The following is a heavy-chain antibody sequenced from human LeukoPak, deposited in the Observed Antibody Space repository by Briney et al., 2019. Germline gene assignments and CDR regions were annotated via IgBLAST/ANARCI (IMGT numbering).Heavy chain of an antibody. D-gene: IGHD3-9*01. Sequence: PGGSLRLSCAASGFTFDDYAMHWVRQAPGKGLEWVSGISWNSGSIGYADSVKGRFTISRDNAKNSLYLQMNSLRAEDTALYYCAKDSSYDILTGPFDYWGQGTLVAVSS. V-gene: IGHV3-9*01. CDR3: AKDSSYDILTGPFDY. CDR2: ISWNSGSI. J-gene: IGHJ4*02. CDR1: GFTFDDYA.